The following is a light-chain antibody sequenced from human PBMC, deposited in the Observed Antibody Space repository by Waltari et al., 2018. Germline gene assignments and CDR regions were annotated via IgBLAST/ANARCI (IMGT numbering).Light chain of an antibody. CDR2: FSSDSSN. J-gene: IGLJ2*01. CDR3: AMWHTNTWI. V-gene: IGLV5-39*01. CDR1: SGIHLGSYN. Sequence: PVLTQPTSLSASPGASARLTCTLNSGIHLGSYNIFWSQQKPGSPPRFLLYFSSDSSNLEGSGVPSRFSGSKDTSANAGLLLISGLQSEDEADYYCAMWHTNTWIFGGGTRLTVL.